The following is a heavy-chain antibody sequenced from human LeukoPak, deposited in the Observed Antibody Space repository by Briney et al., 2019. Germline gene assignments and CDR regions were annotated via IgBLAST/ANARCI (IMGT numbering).Heavy chain of an antibody. V-gene: IGHV3-53*01. CDR2: IYSGGST. Sequence: PGGSLRLSCAASGFTVSSNYMSWVRQAPGKGLEWVSVIYSGGSTYYADSVKGRFTISRDNSKNTLYLQMNSLRAEDTAVYYCARDVAVAEDYFDYWGQGTLVTVSS. D-gene: IGHD6-19*01. J-gene: IGHJ4*02. CDR3: ARDVAVAEDYFDY. CDR1: GFTVSSNY.